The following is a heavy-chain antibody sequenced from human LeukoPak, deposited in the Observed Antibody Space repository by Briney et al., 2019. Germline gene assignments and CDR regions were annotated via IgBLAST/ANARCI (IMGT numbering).Heavy chain of an antibody. CDR1: GGSISSSSYY. Sequence: SETLSLTCTVSGGSISSSSYYWGWIRQPPGKGLEWIGSIYYSGSTYYNPSLKSRFTISVDTSKNQFSLKLSSVTAADTAVYYCARGVGRFWSGYYYFDYWGQGTLVTVSS. V-gene: IGHV4-39*07. CDR3: ARGVGRFWSGYYYFDY. J-gene: IGHJ4*02. D-gene: IGHD3-3*01. CDR2: IYYSGST.